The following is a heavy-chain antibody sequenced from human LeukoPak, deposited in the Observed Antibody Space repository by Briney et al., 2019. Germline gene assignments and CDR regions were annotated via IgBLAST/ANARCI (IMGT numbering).Heavy chain of an antibody. CDR3: AKGLPYYGDYGGPFDY. CDR1: GFTFSSYA. Sequence: GGSLRLSCAASGFTFSSYAMSWVRQAPGKGLEWVSAISGSGGSTYYADSVKGRFTISRDNSKNTLYLQMNSLRAEDTAVYYCAKGLPYYGDYGGPFDYWGQGTLVTVSP. CDR2: ISGSGGST. V-gene: IGHV3-23*01. J-gene: IGHJ4*02. D-gene: IGHD4-17*01.